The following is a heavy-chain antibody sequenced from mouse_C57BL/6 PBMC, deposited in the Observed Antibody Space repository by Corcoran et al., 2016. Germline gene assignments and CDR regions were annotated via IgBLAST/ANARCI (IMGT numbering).Heavy chain of an antibody. D-gene: IGHD1-1*01. Sequence: EVQLQQSGPELVKPGASVKISCKASGYTFTDYYMNWVKQSHGKSLEWIGDINPNNGGTSYNQKFKGKATLTVDKSSSTAYMELRSLTSEDSAVYYCARKDYYGSFDYWGQGITLTVSS. V-gene: IGHV1-26*01. CDR3: ARKDYYGSFDY. CDR2: INPNNGGT. CDR1: GYTFTDYY. J-gene: IGHJ2*01.